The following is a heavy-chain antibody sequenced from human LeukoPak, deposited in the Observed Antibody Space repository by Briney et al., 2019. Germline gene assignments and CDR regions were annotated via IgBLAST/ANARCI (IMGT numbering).Heavy chain of an antibody. V-gene: IGHV1-46*01. CDR2: INPSGGST. Sequence: ASVKVSCKASGYTFTSYYMHWVRQAPGQGLEWTGIINPSGGSTSYAQKFQGRVTMTRDTSTSTVYMELSSLRSEDTAVYYCARERVVVAATPRTGLDPWGQGTLVTVSS. D-gene: IGHD2-15*01. J-gene: IGHJ5*02. CDR1: GYTFTSYY. CDR3: ARERVVVAATPRTGLDP.